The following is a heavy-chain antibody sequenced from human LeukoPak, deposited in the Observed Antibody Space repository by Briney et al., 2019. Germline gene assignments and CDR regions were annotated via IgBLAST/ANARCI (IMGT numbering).Heavy chain of an antibody. CDR3: ARYLGGRNAFDI. Sequence: GSLILSWVASGFTFSGYGMHWVRQAPGKGPEWVAVIWYDGSKTYYADSVKGRFTISRDNSKDTLYLQMSSLRVEDTAAYYCARYLGGRNAFDIWGQGTMVTVSS. CDR1: GFTFSGYG. D-gene: IGHD3-16*01. CDR2: IWYDGSKT. V-gene: IGHV3-33*01. J-gene: IGHJ3*02.